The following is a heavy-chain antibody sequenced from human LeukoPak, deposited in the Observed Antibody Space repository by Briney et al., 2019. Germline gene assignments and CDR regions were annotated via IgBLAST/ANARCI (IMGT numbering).Heavy chain of an antibody. D-gene: IGHD5-18*01. V-gene: IGHV3-48*02. Sequence: GGSLRLSCAASGFTFSDNSMDWVRQAPGKGLEWVSYITTSSTTMYYADSVKGRFTISRDNAGNSLYLQMNSLRDEDTAVYFCARDRDTFVDYWGQGTLVTVSS. J-gene: IGHJ4*02. CDR1: GFTFSDNS. CDR2: ITTSSTTM. CDR3: ARDRDTFVDY.